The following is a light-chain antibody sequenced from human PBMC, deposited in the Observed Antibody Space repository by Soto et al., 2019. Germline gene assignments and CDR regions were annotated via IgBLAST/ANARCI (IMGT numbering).Light chain of an antibody. J-gene: IGKJ1*01. CDR2: GAS. V-gene: IGKV3-15*01. Sequence: EIVLTQSPATLSLSPGERATLSCRASQSVSSYLAWYQQKPGQAPRLLMYGASTRATGIPASFSGSGSGTEFTLTISSLQSEDFAVYYCQQYNNWPRTFGQGTKVDIK. CDR1: QSVSSY. CDR3: QQYNNWPRT.